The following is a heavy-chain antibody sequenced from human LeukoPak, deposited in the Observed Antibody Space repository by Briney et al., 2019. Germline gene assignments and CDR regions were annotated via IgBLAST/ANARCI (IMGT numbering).Heavy chain of an antibody. D-gene: IGHD5-18*01. V-gene: IGHV4-59*01. CDR2: IYYSGST. CDR3: ARGQLWLPDY. Sequence: SETLSLTCTASGGSISSYYWSWIRQPPGKGLEWIGYIYYSGSTNYNPSLKSRVTISVDTSKNQFSLKLSSVTAADTAVYYCARGQLWLPDYWGQGTLVTVSS. J-gene: IGHJ4*02. CDR1: GGSISSYY.